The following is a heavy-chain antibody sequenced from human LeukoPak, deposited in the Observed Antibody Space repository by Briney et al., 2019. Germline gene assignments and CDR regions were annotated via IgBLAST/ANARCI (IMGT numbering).Heavy chain of an antibody. CDR1: RFTFRTYG. V-gene: IGHV3-23*01. J-gene: IGHJ4*02. CDR3: AKDAGYSSSPYYFDY. Sequence: GGSLRLSCAASRFTFRTYGMSWVRQAPGKGLEWVSAISGSGDTTYYADSVKGRFTISRDNSKNPLYLQMNSLRAEDTAVYYCAKDAGYSSSPYYFDYWGQGTLVTVSS. CDR2: ISGSGDTT. D-gene: IGHD6-13*01.